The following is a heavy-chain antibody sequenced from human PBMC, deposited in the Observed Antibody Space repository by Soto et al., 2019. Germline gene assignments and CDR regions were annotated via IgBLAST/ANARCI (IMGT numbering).Heavy chain of an antibody. Sequence: ETLSLTCTVSGGSISSYYWSWIRQPPGKGLEWIGYIYYSGSTNYNPSLKSRVTISVDTSKNQFSLKLSSVTAADTAVYYCARVLYDFWSGYNSQKTYLANYYYYYMDVWGQGTTVPVSS. CDR3: ARVLYDFWSGYNSQKTYLANYYYYYMDV. V-gene: IGHV4-59*01. J-gene: IGHJ6*03. CDR1: GGSISSYY. D-gene: IGHD3-3*01. CDR2: IYYSGST.